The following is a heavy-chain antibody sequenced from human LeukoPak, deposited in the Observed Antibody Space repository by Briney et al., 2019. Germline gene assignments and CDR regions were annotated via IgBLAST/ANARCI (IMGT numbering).Heavy chain of an antibody. CDR3: ARDGGMTTVTTFEYYFDY. D-gene: IGHD4-17*01. V-gene: IGHV3-21*01. CDR2: ISSSSSYI. CDR1: GFTFSSYG. Sequence: PGGSLRLSCAASGFTFSSYGMHWVRQAPGKGLEWVSSISSSSSYIYYADSVKGRFTISRDNAKNSLYLQMNSLRAEDTAVYYCARDGGMTTVTTFEYYFDYWGQGTLVTVSS. J-gene: IGHJ4*02.